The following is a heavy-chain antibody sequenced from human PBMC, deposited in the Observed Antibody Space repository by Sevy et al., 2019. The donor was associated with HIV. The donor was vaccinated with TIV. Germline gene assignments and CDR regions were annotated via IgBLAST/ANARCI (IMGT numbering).Heavy chain of an antibody. Sequence: SETLSLTCTVSGGSISSGGYYWSWIRQHPGNGLEWIGYIYYSGSTYYNPSLKSRVTISVDTSKNQFSLKLSSVTAADTAVYYCARDKRNYYGSGSYPFDYYYYGMDVWGQGTTVTVSS. J-gene: IGHJ6*02. CDR1: GGSISSGGYY. V-gene: IGHV4-31*03. CDR3: ARDKRNYYGSGSYPFDYYYYGMDV. D-gene: IGHD3-10*01. CDR2: IYYSGST.